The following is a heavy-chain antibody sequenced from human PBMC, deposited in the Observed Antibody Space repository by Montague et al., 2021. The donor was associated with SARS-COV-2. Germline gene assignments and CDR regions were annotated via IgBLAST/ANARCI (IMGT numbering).Heavy chain of an antibody. J-gene: IGHJ3*02. CDR3: AKAYYDGYLIDAFDI. V-gene: IGHV3-33*06. CDR1: GFKFSDYI. Sequence: SLRLSCATSGFKFSDYIMHWVRQAPGKGLEWVAVIWYDGSNKYYADSVKGRFTTSRDNSKNTLYLQMNSLRAEDTAVYYCAKAYYDGYLIDAFDIWGQGTMVTVSS. CDR2: IWYDGSNK. D-gene: IGHD5-24*01.